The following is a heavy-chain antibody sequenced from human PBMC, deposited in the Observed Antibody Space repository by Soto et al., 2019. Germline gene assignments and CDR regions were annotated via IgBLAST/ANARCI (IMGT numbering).Heavy chain of an antibody. Sequence: SETLSLSCSVPGNSMRSSNWWNWVRQPPGKGLEWIGEAHHSGRTNYNPSLKSRVTISVDRSQSIFSLKLASVTAADTAVYYCARDFTGDYYFDYWGQGALVT. D-gene: IGHD4-17*01. V-gene: IGHV4-4*02. CDR2: AHHSGRT. J-gene: IGHJ4*02. CDR3: ARDFTGDYYFDY. CDR1: GNSMRSSNW.